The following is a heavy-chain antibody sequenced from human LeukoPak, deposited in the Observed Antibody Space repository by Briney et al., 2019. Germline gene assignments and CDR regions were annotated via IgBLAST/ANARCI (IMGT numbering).Heavy chain of an antibody. CDR3: ARDEYYEKQDV. Sequence: GRSLRLSCAASGITFSSYAMHWVRQAPGKGLEWVANIKQDGSEKYYVDSVEGRFTISRDNAKNSLYLQMNSLRAKDTAVYYCARDEYYEKQDVWGKGTTVTISS. CDR1: GITFSSYA. D-gene: IGHD3-3*01. V-gene: IGHV3-7*01. J-gene: IGHJ6*04. CDR2: IKQDGSEK.